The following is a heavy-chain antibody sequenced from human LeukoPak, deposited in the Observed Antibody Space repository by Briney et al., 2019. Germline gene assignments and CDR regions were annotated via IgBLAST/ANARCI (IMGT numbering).Heavy chain of an antibody. CDR2: IYYSGTT. CDR1: GGSISSYY. J-gene: IGHJ3*01. D-gene: IGHD6-13*01. Sequence: SETLSLTCTVSGGSISSYYWSWIRQPPGKGLEWIGYIYYSGTTNYNPSLKSRVTISVDTSKNQFSLKLSSVTAADTAVYYCARGVYIAAAQYGYWGQGTMVTVSS. CDR3: ARGVYIAAAQYGY. V-gene: IGHV4-59*01.